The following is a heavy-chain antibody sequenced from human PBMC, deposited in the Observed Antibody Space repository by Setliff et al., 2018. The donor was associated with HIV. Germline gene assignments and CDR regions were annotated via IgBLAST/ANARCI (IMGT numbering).Heavy chain of an antibody. V-gene: IGHV1-2*02. CDR1: GYTFTGYY. J-gene: IGHJ4*02. CDR3: ARGNWASPFDY. D-gene: IGHD7-27*01. Sequence: ASVKVSCKASGYTFTGYYMHWVRQAPGQGLEWMGWINPNSGGTNYAQKSQGRVTITRDTSISTAYMELSRLRSDDTAVYYCARGNWASPFDYWGQGTLVTVSS. CDR2: INPNSGGT.